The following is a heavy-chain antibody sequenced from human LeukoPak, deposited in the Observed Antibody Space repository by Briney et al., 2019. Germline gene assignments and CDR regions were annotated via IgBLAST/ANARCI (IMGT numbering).Heavy chain of an antibody. CDR1: GFTFSSYS. V-gene: IGHV3-21*01. Sequence: TGGSLRLSCAASGFTFSSYSMNWVRQAPGKGLEWVSSISSSSSYIYYADSVKGRFTISRDNAKNSLYLQMNSLRAEDTAVYYCARGNRGSGWSPDYWGQGTLVTVSS. CDR2: ISSSSSYI. CDR3: ARGNRGSGWSPDY. D-gene: IGHD6-19*01. J-gene: IGHJ4*02.